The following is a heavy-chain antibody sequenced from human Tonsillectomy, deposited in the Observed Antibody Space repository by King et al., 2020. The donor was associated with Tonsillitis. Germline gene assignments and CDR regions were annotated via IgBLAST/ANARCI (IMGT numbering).Heavy chain of an antibody. CDR3: ARGRLGDYVSG. V-gene: IGHV3-7*01. CDR1: GFTFSSYW. J-gene: IGHJ4*02. Sequence: VQLVESGGGLVQPGGSLRLSCAASGFTFSSYWMSWVRQAPGKGLEWVANIKQDGSEKYYEDSVKGRFTISRDNAKNSLYLQMNSLRAEDTAVYYCARGRLGDYVSGWGQGTLVTVSS. D-gene: IGHD4-17*01. CDR2: IKQDGSEK.